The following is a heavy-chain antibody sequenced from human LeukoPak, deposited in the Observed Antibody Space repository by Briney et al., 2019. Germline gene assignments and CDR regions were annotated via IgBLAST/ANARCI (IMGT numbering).Heavy chain of an antibody. CDR2: ISSSISYI. J-gene: IGHJ4*03. CDR3: ARDREITMVRGVIIAAGIDY. Sequence: PVGSLRLSRAASGFPFSSFSMNWVRQAPGNALEWVSSISSSISYIYHAESVKGRFTISRDNAKNSLYLQMNSLRAEDTAVYYSARDREITMVRGVIIAAGIDYCGQGSTGTVSS. D-gene: IGHD3-10*01. CDR1: GFPFSSFS. V-gene: IGHV3-21*01.